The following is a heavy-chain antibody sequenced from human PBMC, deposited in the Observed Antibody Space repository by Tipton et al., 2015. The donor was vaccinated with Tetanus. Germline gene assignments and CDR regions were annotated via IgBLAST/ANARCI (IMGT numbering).Heavy chain of an antibody. V-gene: IGHV3-48*04. CDR1: GFTLSSFG. J-gene: IGHJ4*02. CDR3: ARVPGAGVGYCSGGNCHYFDY. D-gene: IGHD2-15*01. CDR2: ISSSSSNI. Sequence: GSLRLSCAASGFTLSSFGMNWVRQAPGKGLEWVSYISSSSSNIVYADSVKGRFTISRDNAKNSLYLQMNSLRAEDTAMYYCARVPGAGVGYCSGGNCHYFDYWGPGTLVTVSS.